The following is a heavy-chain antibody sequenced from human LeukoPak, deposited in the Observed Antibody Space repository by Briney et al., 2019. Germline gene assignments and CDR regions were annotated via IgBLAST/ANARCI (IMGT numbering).Heavy chain of an antibody. J-gene: IGHJ5*02. CDR1: GFTFSSYS. CDR3: ARGYSSSWYEDWFDP. Sequence: GGSLRLSCAASGFTFSSYSMDWVRQAPAKGLEWVSSISSSSSYIYYADSVKGRFTISRDNAKNSLYLQMNSLRAEDTAVYYGARGYSSSWYEDWFDPWGQGTLVTVSS. V-gene: IGHV3-21*01. CDR2: ISSSSSYI. D-gene: IGHD6-13*01.